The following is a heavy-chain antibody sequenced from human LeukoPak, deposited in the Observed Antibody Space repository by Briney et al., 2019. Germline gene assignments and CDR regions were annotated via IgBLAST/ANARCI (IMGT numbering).Heavy chain of an antibody. D-gene: IGHD3-9*01. CDR3: ARPGKYFDWLQDGMDV. V-gene: IGHV3-48*03. Sequence: GGSLRLSCAASGFTLSSYEMNWVRLAPGKGLEWISYISRTGNSIYYADSVKGRFTISRDNAKNSLYLQMNSLRAEDTAVYYCARPGKYFDWLQDGMDVWGQGTTVTVSS. J-gene: IGHJ6*02. CDR2: ISRTGNSI. CDR1: GFTLSSYE.